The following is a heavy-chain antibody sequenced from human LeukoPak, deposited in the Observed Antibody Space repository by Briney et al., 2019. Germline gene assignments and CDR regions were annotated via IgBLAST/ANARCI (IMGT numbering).Heavy chain of an antibody. V-gene: IGHV3-48*01. CDR3: VATLSADFDY. D-gene: IGHD2/OR15-2a*01. Sequence: GGSLRLSCTVSGFTFSSYSMNWVRKAPGKGLEWVSYISSFSSTIYYADSVKGRFTISRDNAKNSLYLQMTSLRAEDTAVYYCVATLSADFDYWGQGTLVTVSS. J-gene: IGHJ4*02. CDR1: GFTFSSYS. CDR2: ISSFSSTI.